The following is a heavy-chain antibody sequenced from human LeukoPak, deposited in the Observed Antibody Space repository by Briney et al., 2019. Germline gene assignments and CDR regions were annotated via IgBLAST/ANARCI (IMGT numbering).Heavy chain of an antibody. J-gene: IGHJ5*02. CDR1: GFTFSSYG. Sequence: PGGSLRLSCAASGFTFSSYGMHWVRQAPGKGLEWVAVISYDGSNKYYADSVKGRFTISRDNSKNTLYLQMNSLRAEDTAVYYCAKDQARDYDFWYWFDPWGQGTLVTVSS. CDR2: ISYDGSNK. CDR3: AKDQARDYDFWYWFDP. V-gene: IGHV3-30*18. D-gene: IGHD3-3*01.